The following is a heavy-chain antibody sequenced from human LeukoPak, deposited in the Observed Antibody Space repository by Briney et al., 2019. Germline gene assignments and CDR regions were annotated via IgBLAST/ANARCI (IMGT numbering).Heavy chain of an antibody. CDR1: GYTFTNSW. CDR2: IYPGDSDT. V-gene: IGHV5-51*01. J-gene: IGHJ4*02. D-gene: IGHD1-26*01. Sequence: GESLKISCKGSGYTFTNSWIAWVRQMPGKGLEWMGIIYPGDSDTRYSPSFQGQVTISADKSISTAYLQWSSLKASDTAMYYCARQSYSGSYYMDYWGQGTLVTVSS. CDR3: ARQSYSGSYYMDY.